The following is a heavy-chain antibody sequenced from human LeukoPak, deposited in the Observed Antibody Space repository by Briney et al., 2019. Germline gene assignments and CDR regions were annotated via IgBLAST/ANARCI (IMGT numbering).Heavy chain of an antibody. CDR1: GFTFSNQW. CDR3: AKDLTAMIVVVIGY. V-gene: IGHV3-7*03. D-gene: IGHD3-22*01. Sequence: GGSLRLSCAASGFTFSNQWMGRVRQAPGKGLDGVANVNQGGTEKFYVGSVKGRFTISRDNSNNTLYLQMNSLRAEDTAVYYCAKDLTAMIVVVIGYWGQGTLVTVSS. CDR2: VNQGGTEK. J-gene: IGHJ4*02.